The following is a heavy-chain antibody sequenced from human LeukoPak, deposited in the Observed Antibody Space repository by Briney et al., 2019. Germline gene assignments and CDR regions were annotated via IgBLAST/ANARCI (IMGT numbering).Heavy chain of an antibody. D-gene: IGHD2-15*01. CDR1: GFTFSSYA. Sequence: GWSLRLSFAASGFTFSSYAMPWVRQAPGKGLEWVAVISSDGSNKYYADSVKGRFTISRDNSKNTLYLQMNSLRAEDTAVFFSSRRRHTRYCSGGSCYSRWYYFDYWGQGTLVTVSS. CDR2: ISSDGSNK. J-gene: IGHJ4*02. V-gene: IGHV3-30*14. CDR3: SRRRHTRYCSGGSCYSRWYYFDY.